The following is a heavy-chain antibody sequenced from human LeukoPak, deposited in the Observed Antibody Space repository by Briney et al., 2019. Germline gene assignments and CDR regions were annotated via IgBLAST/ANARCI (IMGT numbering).Heavy chain of an antibody. J-gene: IGHJ4*02. CDR1: GGSISSNNW. D-gene: IGHD3-10*01. Sequence: SETLSLTCAVSGGSISSNNWWSWVRQPPGKGLEWIGDIYYSGSTNYNPSLKSRVTISVDTSKNQFSLKLSSVTAADTAVYYLGRGPITVGWTEEYFYFRGQGTLVTGS. CDR2: IYYSGST. CDR3: GRGPITVGWTEEYFYF. V-gene: IGHV4-4*02.